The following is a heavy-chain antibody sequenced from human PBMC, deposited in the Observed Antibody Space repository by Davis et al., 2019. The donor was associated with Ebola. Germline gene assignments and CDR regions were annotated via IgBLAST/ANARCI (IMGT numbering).Heavy chain of an antibody. Sequence: SVKVSCKASGGTFSSYAISWVRQAPGQGFEWMGGIIPIFGTANYAQKFQGRVTITADESTSTAYMELRSLRSDDTAVYYCAGGTMVRGVYYYGTDVWGQGTTVTVSS. CDR3: AGGTMVRGVYYYGTDV. V-gene: IGHV1-69*13. CDR2: IIPIFGTA. J-gene: IGHJ6*02. D-gene: IGHD3-10*01. CDR1: GGTFSSYA.